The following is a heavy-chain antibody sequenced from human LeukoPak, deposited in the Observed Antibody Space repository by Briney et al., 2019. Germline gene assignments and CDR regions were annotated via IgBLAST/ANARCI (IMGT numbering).Heavy chain of an antibody. J-gene: IGHJ3*02. CDR3: AKDYRYCTSTSCYGDDTFDI. CDR1: GFTFSSYA. V-gene: IGHV3-23*01. Sequence: GGSLRLSCAASGFTFSSYAMTWVRQAPGKGLEWVSAISGSGVSTYYADSVKGRFTISRDNSKNTLYLQMSSLRAEDTAVYYCAKDYRYCTSTSCYGDDTFDIWGQGTMVTVSS. D-gene: IGHD2-2*01. CDR2: ISGSGVST.